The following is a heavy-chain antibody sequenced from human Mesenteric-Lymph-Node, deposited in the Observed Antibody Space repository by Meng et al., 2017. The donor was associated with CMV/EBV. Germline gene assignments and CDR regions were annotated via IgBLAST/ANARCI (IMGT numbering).Heavy chain of an antibody. J-gene: IGHJ6*02. CDR1: GFTFSNYA. CDR3: AKVGPCRRTNCPYYYSAMDV. Sequence: GESLKISCAAPGFTFSNYAMTWVRQAPGKGLEWVSTISGRGDSTYYADSVKGQFTISRDNSKNTLYLQMNSLRAEDTAVFYCAKVGPCRRTNCPYYYSAMDVWGQGTTVTVSS. D-gene: IGHD2-2*01. V-gene: IGHV3-23*01. CDR2: ISGRGDST.